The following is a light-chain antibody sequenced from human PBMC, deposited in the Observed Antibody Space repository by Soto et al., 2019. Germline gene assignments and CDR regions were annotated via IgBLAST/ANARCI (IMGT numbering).Light chain of an antibody. V-gene: IGKV3-20*01. CDR2: GPS. J-gene: IGKJ1*01. CDR1: QSVSSSH. Sequence: EIVLTQSPGTLSLSPGERATLSCRASQSVSSSHIAWYQQKPGLAPRLLIYGPSSRATGIPERFSGSGSGTDVTLTISRLEPEDFAVYYCHQFCSSPQTFGNGTKVEI. CDR3: HQFCSSPQT.